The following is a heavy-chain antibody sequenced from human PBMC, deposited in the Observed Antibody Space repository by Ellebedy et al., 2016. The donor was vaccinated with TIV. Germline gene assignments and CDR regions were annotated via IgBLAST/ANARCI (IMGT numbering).Heavy chain of an antibody. CDR2: IYSSGTT. J-gene: IGHJ4*01. V-gene: IGHV4-59*12. CDR1: DGSISSYY. Sequence: SETLSLXCTVSDGSISSYYNNWIRQPPGKGLEWIGYIYSSGTTNYNPSPKSRVTLSLDTSKNQFSLRLTSVSTADKAVYYGARSHSFGSNRPFDYWGHGTLVTVSS. D-gene: IGHD5-18*01. CDR3: ARSHSFGSNRPFDY.